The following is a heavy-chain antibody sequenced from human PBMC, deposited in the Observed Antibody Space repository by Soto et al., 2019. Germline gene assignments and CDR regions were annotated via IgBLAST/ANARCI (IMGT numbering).Heavy chain of an antibody. V-gene: IGHV4-39*01. CDR1: GGSISRSSYY. CDR2: IYYSGST. Sequence: SETLSLTCTVSGGSISRSSYYWGWIRQPPGKGLEWIGSIYYSGSTYYNPSLKSRVNISVDTSKKQFSLKLSTVTAADTAVYYCARHDYGGFGLWGQGTLVTVSS. D-gene: IGHD4-17*01. CDR3: ARHDYGGFGL. J-gene: IGHJ4*02.